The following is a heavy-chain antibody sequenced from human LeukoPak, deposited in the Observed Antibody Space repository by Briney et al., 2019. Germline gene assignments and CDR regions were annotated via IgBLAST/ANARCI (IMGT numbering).Heavy chain of an antibody. V-gene: IGHV1-8*01. D-gene: IGHD4-17*01. Sequence: GASVKVSCKASGYTFTGYDINWVRQATGQGLEWMGWMNPNSGNTGYAQKFQGRVTMTRNTSISTAYMELSSLRSEDTAVYYCARSHPLRYEVTTWGLIDYWGQGTLVTVSS. CDR3: ARSHPLRYEVTTWGLIDY. CDR2: MNPNSGNT. J-gene: IGHJ4*02. CDR1: GYTFTGYD.